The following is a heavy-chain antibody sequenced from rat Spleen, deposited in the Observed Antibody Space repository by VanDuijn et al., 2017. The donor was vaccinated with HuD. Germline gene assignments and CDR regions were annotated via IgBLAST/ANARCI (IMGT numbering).Heavy chain of an antibody. CDR3: ARLWDS. CDR2: INTVGGNT. V-gene: IGHV5-25*01. CDR1: GFTFSNYF. Sequence: EVQLVESGGGFVQPGRSMKLSCAASGFTFSNYFMAWVRQTPTKGLEWVASINTVGGNTFYRDSVKGRFTISRDNAKSTLYLQMDSLRSEDTATYYCARLWDSWGQGVMVTVSS. J-gene: IGHJ2*01.